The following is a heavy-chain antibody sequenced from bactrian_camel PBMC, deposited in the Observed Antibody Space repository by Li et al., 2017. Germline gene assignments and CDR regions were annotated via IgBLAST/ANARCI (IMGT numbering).Heavy chain of an antibody. CDR2: IKKYGST. CDR3: GVYDAYGGKCSFREDFYDY. V-gene: IGHV3S41*01. Sequence: GGSLSLSCVGSGFTFSNYAMSWVRQAPGKELEWISLIKKYGSTIIANSVKGRFTISRDNAKNTLYLQMNSLKPEDTAMYYCGVYDAYGGKCSFREDFYDYWGPGTQVTVS. J-gene: IGHJ4*01. CDR1: GFTFSNYA. D-gene: IGHD6*01.